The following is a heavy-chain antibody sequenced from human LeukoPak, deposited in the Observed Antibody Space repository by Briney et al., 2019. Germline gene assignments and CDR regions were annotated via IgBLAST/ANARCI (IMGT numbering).Heavy chain of an antibody. D-gene: IGHD4-17*01. CDR2: IYTSGNT. CDR3: ARDWLTVTPYPNDAFDI. CDR1: GGSISSYY. V-gene: IGHV4-4*07. J-gene: IGHJ3*02. Sequence: PSETLSLTCTVSGGSISSYYWTWIRQPAGKGLEWIGRIYTSGNTNYNPSLKSRVTMSVDTSKNQFSLKLSSVTAADTAVYYCARDWLTVTPYPNDAFDIWGQGTMVTVSS.